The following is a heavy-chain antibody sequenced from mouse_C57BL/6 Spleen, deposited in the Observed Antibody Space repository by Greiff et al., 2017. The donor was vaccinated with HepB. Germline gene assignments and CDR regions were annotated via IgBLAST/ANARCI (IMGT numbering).Heavy chain of an antibody. CDR3: ASIYYDYDGFAY. Sequence: VQLKQSGPELVKPGASVKISCKASGYTFTDYYMNWVKQSHGKSLEWIGDINPNNGGTSYNQKFKGKATLTVDKSSSTAYMELRSLTSEDSAVYYCASIYYDYDGFAYWGQGTLVTVSA. V-gene: IGHV1-26*01. CDR1: GYTFTDYY. J-gene: IGHJ3*01. CDR2: INPNNGGT. D-gene: IGHD2-4*01.